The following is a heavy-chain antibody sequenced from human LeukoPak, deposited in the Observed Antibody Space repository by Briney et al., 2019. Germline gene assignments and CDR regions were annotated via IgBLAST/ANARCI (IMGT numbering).Heavy chain of an antibody. V-gene: IGHV4-34*01. Sequence: SETLSLTCAVYGGSSSGYYWSWIRQPPGKGLEWIGEINHSGSTNYNPSLKSRVTISVDTSKNQFSLKLSSVTAADTAVHYCARRGVAWEETYYYGSGSYYNIWGQGTMVTVSS. CDR3: ARRGVAWEETYYYGSGSYYNI. CDR1: GGSSSGYY. D-gene: IGHD3-10*01. J-gene: IGHJ3*02. CDR2: INHSGST.